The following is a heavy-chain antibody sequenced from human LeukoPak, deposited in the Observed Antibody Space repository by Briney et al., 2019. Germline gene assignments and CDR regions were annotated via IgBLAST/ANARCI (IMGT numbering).Heavy chain of an antibody. Sequence: SETLSLTCNVSGVSISTHYWSWIRQSPGKGLEWIGFIYHSGTTNYNPSLKSRVTISIDTSKNEFSLKLSPVTAADTAVYYCARMGNSGYDVDYWGQGTLVTVSS. CDR1: GVSISTHY. J-gene: IGHJ4*02. V-gene: IGHV4-59*11. CDR2: IYHSGTT. D-gene: IGHD5-12*01. CDR3: ARMGNSGYDVDY.